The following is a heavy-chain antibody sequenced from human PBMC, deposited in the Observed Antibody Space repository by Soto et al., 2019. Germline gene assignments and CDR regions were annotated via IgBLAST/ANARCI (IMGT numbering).Heavy chain of an antibody. Sequence: QLQLQESGPGLVKPSETLSLTCTVSGGSISSSSYYWGWIRQPPGKGLEWIGSIYYRGSTYYNPSLKSRVTISVDTSKNQFSLKLSSVTAADTAVYYCARSDCSGGSCPFDYWGQGTLVTVSS. V-gene: IGHV4-39*01. CDR2: IYYRGST. J-gene: IGHJ4*02. CDR1: GGSISSSSYY. CDR3: ARSDCSGGSCPFDY. D-gene: IGHD2-15*01.